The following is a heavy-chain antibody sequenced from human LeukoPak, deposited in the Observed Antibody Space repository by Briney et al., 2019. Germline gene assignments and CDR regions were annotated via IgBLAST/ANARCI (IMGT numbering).Heavy chain of an antibody. D-gene: IGHD1-1*01. CDR3: ARDGIPDAFDI. CDR2: INPSGGST. J-gene: IGHJ3*02. V-gene: IGHV1-46*01. CDR1: GYTFTSYY. Sequence: GASVKVSCKASGYTFTSYYMHWVRQAPGQGLEWMGIINPSGGSTSYAQKFQGRVRLTADKSASAAYMELSSLRPEDTAVYYCARDGIPDAFDIWGLGTMVIVSS.